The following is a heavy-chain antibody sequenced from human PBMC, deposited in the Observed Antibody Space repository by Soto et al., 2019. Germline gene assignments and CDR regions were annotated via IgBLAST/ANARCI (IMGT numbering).Heavy chain of an antibody. J-gene: IGHJ4*02. V-gene: IGHV3-74*01. CDR2: INSDGSST. D-gene: IGHD2-15*01. CDR3: ARVYCSGGSCCHLDY. Sequence: EVQLVESGGGLVQPGGSLRLSCAASGFTFSSYWMHWVRQAPGKGLVWVSRINSDGSSTSYADSVKGRFTISRDNAKNTLYLQMNSRRAEDTAVYYCARVYCSGGSCCHLDYWGQGTLVTVSS. CDR1: GFTFSSYW.